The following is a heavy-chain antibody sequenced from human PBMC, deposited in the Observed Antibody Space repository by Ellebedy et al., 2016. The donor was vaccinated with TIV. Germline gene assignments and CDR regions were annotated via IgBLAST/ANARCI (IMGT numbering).Heavy chain of an antibody. CDR2: MSNDGSNT. CDR1: GFTFSSYA. J-gene: IGHJ3*02. V-gene: IGHV3-30*18. D-gene: IGHD2-8*02. Sequence: PGGSLRLSCAASGFTFSSYAMHWVRQAPGKGLEWVAVMSNDGSNTCYVDSVRGRFTISRDNSKNTLYLQMSTLRAEDTAIYYCAKELVHAIHGFDIWGQGTMVTVSS. CDR3: AKELVHAIHGFDI.